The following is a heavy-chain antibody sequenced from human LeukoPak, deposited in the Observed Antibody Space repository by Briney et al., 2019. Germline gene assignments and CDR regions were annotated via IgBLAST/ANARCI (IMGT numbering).Heavy chain of an antibody. CDR3: ARDSSQVLRFLEWLDPFDY. CDR2: ISAYNGNT. V-gene: IGHV1-18*01. CDR1: GYTFTSYG. D-gene: IGHD3-3*01. Sequence: ASVNVSCKASGYTFTSYGISWVRQAPGQGLEWMGWISAYNGNTNYAQKLQGRVTMTTDTSTSTAYMELRSLRSDDTAVYYCARDSSQVLRFLEWLDPFDYWGQGTLVTVSS. J-gene: IGHJ4*02.